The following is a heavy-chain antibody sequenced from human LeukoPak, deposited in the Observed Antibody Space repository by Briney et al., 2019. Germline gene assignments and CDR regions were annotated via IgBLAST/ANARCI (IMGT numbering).Heavy chain of an antibody. CDR2: ISAYNGNT. CDR3: ARVSDGSSLYWYFDL. CDR1: GYTFTSYG. Sequence: ASVKVSCKASGYTFTSYGISWVRQAPGQGLEWMGWISAYNGNTNYAQKLQGRVTMTTDTSTSTAYMELRSLRSDDTAVYYCARVSDGSSLYWYFDLWGRGTLVTVSS. J-gene: IGHJ2*01. V-gene: IGHV1-18*01. D-gene: IGHD6-13*01.